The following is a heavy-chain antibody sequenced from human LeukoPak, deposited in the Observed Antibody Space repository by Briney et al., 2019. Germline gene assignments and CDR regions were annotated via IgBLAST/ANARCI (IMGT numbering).Heavy chain of an antibody. CDR3: ARDHLTYYYGSGSYGWFDP. Sequence: PSETLSLACSVSGGSISNCYWSWIRQPAGKGPEWIGRIYASGTTNYNPSLKSRVTMSVDTSKNQFSLKLSSVTAADTAVYYCARDHLTYYYGSGSYGWFDPWGQGTLVTVSS. J-gene: IGHJ5*02. D-gene: IGHD3-10*01. CDR1: GGSISNCY. V-gene: IGHV4-4*07. CDR2: IYASGTT.